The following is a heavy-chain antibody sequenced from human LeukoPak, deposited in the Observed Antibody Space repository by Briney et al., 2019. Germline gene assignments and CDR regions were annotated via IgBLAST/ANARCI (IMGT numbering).Heavy chain of an antibody. CDR1: GFTFSRYW. CDR2: IKEDGSEK. J-gene: IGHJ6*02. D-gene: IGHD1-26*01. Sequence: EPGGSLRLSCAASGFTFSRYWMSWVRQAPGKGLEWAANIKEDGSEKYYVDSVKGRFTISRDNAKNSLYLQMNSLRAEDTAVYYCARDGTHYYNGMVIWGQGTMVTVSS. CDR3: ARDGTHYYNGMVI. V-gene: IGHV3-7*01.